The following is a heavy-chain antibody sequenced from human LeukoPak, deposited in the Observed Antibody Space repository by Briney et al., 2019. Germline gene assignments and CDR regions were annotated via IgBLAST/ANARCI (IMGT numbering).Heavy chain of an antibody. D-gene: IGHD3-22*01. CDR3: ARGHYDSSGPPFDY. CDR2: ISSSSSTI. Sequence: GGSLRLSCAASGFTFSSYSMNWVRQAPGKGLEWVSYISSSSSTIYYADSVKGRFTISRDNAKNSLYLQMNSLRAEDTAVYYCARGHYDSSGPPFDYWGQGTLVTVSS. J-gene: IGHJ4*02. V-gene: IGHV3-48*04. CDR1: GFTFSSYS.